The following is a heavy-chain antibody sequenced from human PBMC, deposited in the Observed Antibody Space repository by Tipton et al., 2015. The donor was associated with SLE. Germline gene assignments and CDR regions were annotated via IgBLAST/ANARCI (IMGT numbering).Heavy chain of an antibody. Sequence: SLRLSCAASGFSFSNYWMNWVRQAPGKGLEWVAHIKPDGSEDYYVDSVKGRFIISRDNAKKTVYLEMNSLQAEDTALYYCAKDTGRGFFDYWGQGTLVTVSS. CDR1: GFSFSNYW. CDR3: AKDTGRGFFDY. J-gene: IGHJ4*02. CDR2: IKPDGSED. V-gene: IGHV3-7*03. D-gene: IGHD2-15*01.